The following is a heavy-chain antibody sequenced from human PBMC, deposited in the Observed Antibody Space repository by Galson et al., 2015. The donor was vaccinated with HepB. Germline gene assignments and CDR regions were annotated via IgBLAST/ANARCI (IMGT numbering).Heavy chain of an antibody. J-gene: IGHJ4*02. D-gene: IGHD3-3*01. V-gene: IGHV3-9*01. CDR2: ISWNSGSI. Sequence: SLRLSCAASGFTFDDYAMHWVRQAPGKGLEWASGISWNSGSIGYADSVKGRFTISRDNAKNSLYLQMNSLRAEDTAVYYCAKDGGHTIFGVVTPIYYFDYWGQGTLVTVSS. CDR3: AKDGGHTIFGVVTPIYYFDY. CDR1: GFTFDDYA.